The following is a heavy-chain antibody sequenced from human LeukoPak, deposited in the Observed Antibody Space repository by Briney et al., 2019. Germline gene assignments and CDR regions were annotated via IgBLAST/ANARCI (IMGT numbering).Heavy chain of an antibody. Sequence: GGSLRLSCAASGFTVSSNYMSWVRQAPGKGLEWVSVIYSDGRIHSADSVKGRFTISRDDSKNTPSLQMNSLRAEDTAVYYCARGSGYSYGLAGFFDYWGQGTLVTVSS. CDR3: ARGSGYSYGLAGFFDY. CDR1: GFTVSSNY. D-gene: IGHD5-18*01. CDR2: IYSDGRI. J-gene: IGHJ4*02. V-gene: IGHV3-53*01.